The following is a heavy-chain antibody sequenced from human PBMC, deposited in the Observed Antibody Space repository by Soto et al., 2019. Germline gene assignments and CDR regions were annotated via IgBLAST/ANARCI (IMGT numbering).Heavy chain of an antibody. D-gene: IGHD6-13*01. CDR2: IYYSGST. V-gene: IGHV4-30-4*01. J-gene: IGHJ4*02. Sequence: KPSETLSLTCTVSAGSISSGDYYWSWIRQPPGKGLEWIGYIYYSGSTYYNPSLKSRVTISVDTSKNKFSLKLSSVTAADTAVYYCARSQRPVEYGWLSSWYYFDYWGQGTLVTVSS. CDR1: AGSISSGDYY. CDR3: ARSQRPVEYGWLSSWYYFDY.